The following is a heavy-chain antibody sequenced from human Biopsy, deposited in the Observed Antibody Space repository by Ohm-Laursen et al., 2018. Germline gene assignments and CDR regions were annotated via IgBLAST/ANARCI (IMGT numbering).Heavy chain of an antibody. CDR3: ASLGLVWFGELLSVPFGMDV. CDR1: GFSFTSYT. D-gene: IGHD3-10*01. CDR2: TTSRSGYK. V-gene: IGHV3-21*01. Sequence: LTCAAAGFSFTSYTMNWVRQVPGKGLEWVSSTTSRSGYKYYADSVKGRFTISRDNAKNSLYLQMNSLRAEDTAVYFCASLGLVWFGELLSVPFGMDVWGQGTTVTVSS. J-gene: IGHJ6*02.